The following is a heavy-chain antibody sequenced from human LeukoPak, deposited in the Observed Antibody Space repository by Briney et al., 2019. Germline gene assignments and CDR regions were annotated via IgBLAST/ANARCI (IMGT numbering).Heavy chain of an antibody. V-gene: IGHV3-23*01. CDR2: ISGSGGST. Sequence: PGGSLRLSCAASGFTFSSYAMSWVRQAPGKGPEWVSAISGSGGSTYYADSVKGRFTISRDNSKNTLYLQMNSLRAEDTAVYYCAKDPGCSSTSCYKDGAFDIWGQGTMVTVSS. CDR3: AKDPGCSSTSCYKDGAFDI. J-gene: IGHJ3*02. CDR1: GFTFSSYA. D-gene: IGHD2-2*02.